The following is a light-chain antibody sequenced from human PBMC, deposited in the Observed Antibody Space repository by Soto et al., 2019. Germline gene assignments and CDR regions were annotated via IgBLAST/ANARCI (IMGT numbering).Light chain of an antibody. CDR2: DVN. CDR1: SSDVGGYNY. CDR3: CSWAGNSLL. V-gene: IGLV2-11*01. Sequence: QSALTQPRSVSGSPGQSVTISCTGTSSDVGGYNYVSWYQQHPGKAPKIKIYDVNERPAGVPDRFSGSKSGNTASLTISGLQAEDQADYYCCSWAGNSLLFGGGTQLTVL. J-gene: IGLJ3*02.